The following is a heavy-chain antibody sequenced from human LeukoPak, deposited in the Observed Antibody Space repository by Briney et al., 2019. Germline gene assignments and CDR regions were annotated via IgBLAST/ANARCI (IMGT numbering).Heavy chain of an antibody. V-gene: IGHV3-20*01. CDR3: ARWGTTSDYWGWFDP. CDR1: GFTFDDYG. J-gene: IGHJ5*02. CDR2: ITGNGGST. D-gene: IGHD5-12*01. Sequence: PGGSLRLSCAASGFTFDDYGMSWVRQVPGQGLGWVSHITGNGGSTAYADSVKGRFTISRDNAKKSLYLQMNSLRVEDTALYHCARWGTTSDYWGWFDPWGQGTLVTVSS.